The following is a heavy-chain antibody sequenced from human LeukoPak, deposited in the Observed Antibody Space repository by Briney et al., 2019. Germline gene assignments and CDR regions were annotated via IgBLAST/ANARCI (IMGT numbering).Heavy chain of an antibody. J-gene: IGHJ4*02. Sequence: GGSLRLSCAASGFAFDDYTMHWVRQAPGQGLGWVSLISWDGGRKHYADSVKGRFTISRDNSKNSLYLQMNSLRSEDTALYYCAKDVGAAADPYHFDYWGQGTLVTVSS. CDR2: ISWDGGRK. CDR3: AKDVGAAADPYHFDY. CDR1: GFAFDDYT. V-gene: IGHV3-43*01. D-gene: IGHD6-13*01.